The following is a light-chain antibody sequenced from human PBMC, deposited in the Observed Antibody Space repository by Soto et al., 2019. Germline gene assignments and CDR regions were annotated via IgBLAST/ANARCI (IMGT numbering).Light chain of an antibody. CDR1: ATDFGVSNY. V-gene: IGLV2-14*01. J-gene: IGLJ7*01. CDR3: SSYSRRALGAV. Sequence: QSALTQPASVSGSPGESITISCTGTATDFGVSNYVSWYQHHPGKAPKLILYDVSNRPSGVSDRFSGSKSGNTASLTISGLQGEDEADYYCSSYSRRALGAVFGGGTQLTVL. CDR2: DVS.